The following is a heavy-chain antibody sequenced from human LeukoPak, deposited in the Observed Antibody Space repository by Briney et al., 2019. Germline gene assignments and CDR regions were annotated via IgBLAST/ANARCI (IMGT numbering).Heavy chain of an antibody. Sequence: NPGGSLRLSCAASGFTLTDKYMSWIRQAPGKGLEWVAYINNVGNIIYYADSVKGRFAISRDTAKQSLYLQMNSLRAEDTAVYSCAKGASGWYGWYFDVWGRGTLVTVSS. CDR1: GFTLTDKY. CDR3: AKGASGWYGWYFDV. D-gene: IGHD6-19*01. J-gene: IGHJ2*01. V-gene: IGHV3-11*01. CDR2: INNVGNII.